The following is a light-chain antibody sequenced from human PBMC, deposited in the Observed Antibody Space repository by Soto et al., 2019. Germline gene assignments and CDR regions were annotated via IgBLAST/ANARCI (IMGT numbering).Light chain of an antibody. CDR3: QQLNIYPST. CDR1: QAIANY. Sequence: DIQLTQSPSFLSASVGDRVTITCRASQAIANYLGWYQQRPGKAPTLLIHAASTLHSGVPSRFSGSGYGTDFTLTINNLQSEDSATYFCQQLNIYPSTFGQETNLEIK. V-gene: IGKV1-9*01. CDR2: AAS. J-gene: IGKJ2*01.